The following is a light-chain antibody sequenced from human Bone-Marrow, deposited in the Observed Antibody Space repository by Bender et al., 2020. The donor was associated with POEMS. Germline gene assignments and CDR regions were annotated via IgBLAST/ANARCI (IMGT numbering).Light chain of an antibody. Sequence: QSALTQPASVSGSPGQSITISCTGTNNDIGSYNLVSWYQQHPDKAPKLMIYEGTKRPSGVPDRFSGSKSGNTASLTISGLRTDDEADYYCSSYAGSYILVFGGGTKLTVL. CDR2: EGT. V-gene: IGLV2-23*01. CDR3: SSYAGSYILV. J-gene: IGLJ2*01. CDR1: NNDIGSYNL.